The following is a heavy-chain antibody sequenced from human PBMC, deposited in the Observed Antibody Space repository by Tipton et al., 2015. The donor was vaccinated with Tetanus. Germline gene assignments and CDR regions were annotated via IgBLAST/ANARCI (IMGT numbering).Heavy chain of an antibody. J-gene: IGHJ3*02. CDR3: ARDSDFGHDALDI. Sequence: GLVKPSQTLSLTCSISGDSVSVTSDVWNWIRQSPSRGLEWLGRTYYRSKWIKDYAMSVKRRITVDADTSKNQFSLQLNSVTPDDAAIYYCARDSDFGHDALDIWGQGTMVTVSS. D-gene: IGHD3-10*01. CDR2: TYYRSKWIK. V-gene: IGHV6-1*01. CDR1: GDSVSVTSDV.